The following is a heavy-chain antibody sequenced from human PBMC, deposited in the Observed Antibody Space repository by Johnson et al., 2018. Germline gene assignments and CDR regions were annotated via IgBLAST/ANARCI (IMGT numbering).Heavy chain of an antibody. CDR1: GGTFSSYT. CDR3: ERHLGRWLQSNLDPFDI. CDR2: ILPILGLA. V-gene: IGHV1-69*02. J-gene: IGHJ3*02. Sequence: QVQLVQSGAEVKKPGSSVKVSCKASGGTFSSYTISWVRQDPGQGLEWMGRILPILGLANYAQEFQGRATITSDKSISTAYLQWGSLKASYPAMDYCERHLGRWLQSNLDPFDIWGQGTMVTVSS. D-gene: IGHD5-24*01.